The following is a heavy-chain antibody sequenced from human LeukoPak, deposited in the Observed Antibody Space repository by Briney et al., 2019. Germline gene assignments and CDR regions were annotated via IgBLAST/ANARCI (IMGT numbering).Heavy chain of an antibody. Sequence: GRSLRLSCAASGFTFSSYAMHWVRQAPGKGLEWVAVISYDGSNKYYADSVKGRFTISRDNSKNTLYLQMNSLRAEDTAVYYCARVNDYYYGSGSYLAEDYWGQGTLVAVSS. CDR2: ISYDGSNK. CDR1: GFTFSSYA. CDR3: ARVNDYYYGSGSYLAEDY. J-gene: IGHJ4*02. V-gene: IGHV3-30*04. D-gene: IGHD3-10*01.